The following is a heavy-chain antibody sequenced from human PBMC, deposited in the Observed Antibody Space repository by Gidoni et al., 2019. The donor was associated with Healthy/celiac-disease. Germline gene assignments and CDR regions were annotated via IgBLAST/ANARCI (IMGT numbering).Heavy chain of an antibody. D-gene: IGHD4-17*01. CDR2: IYPGDSDT. V-gene: IGHV5-51*01. Sequence: EVQLVQSGAAVKKPGESLKISCKGSGYSFTSYWIGWVRQMPGKGLEWMGIIYPGDSDTRYSPSFQGQVTISADKSISTAYLQWSSLKASDTAMYYCARSTVTTGEDNWFDPWGQGTLVTVSS. CDR1: GYSFTSYW. J-gene: IGHJ5*02. CDR3: ARSTVTTGEDNWFDP.